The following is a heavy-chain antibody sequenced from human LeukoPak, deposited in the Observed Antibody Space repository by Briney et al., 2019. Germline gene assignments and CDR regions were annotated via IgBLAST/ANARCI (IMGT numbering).Heavy chain of an antibody. CDR2: IIPILGIA. CDR1: GGTFSSYA. CDR3: ARGQTYYYDSSGYYRTDYFDY. V-gene: IGHV1-69*04. D-gene: IGHD3-22*01. Sequence: ASVKVSCKASGGTFSSYAISWVRQAPGQGLEWMGRIIPILGIANYAQKFQGRATITADKSTSTAYMELSSLRSEDTAVYYCARGQTYYYDSSGYYRTDYFDYWGQGTLVTVSS. J-gene: IGHJ4*02.